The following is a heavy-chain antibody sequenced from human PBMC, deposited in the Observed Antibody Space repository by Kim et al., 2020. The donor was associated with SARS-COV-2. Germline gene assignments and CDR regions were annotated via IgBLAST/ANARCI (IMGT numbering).Heavy chain of an antibody. CDR1: GGSISSYY. D-gene: IGHD5-12*01. CDR3: AVATIDGVPGFDY. V-gene: IGHV4-59*01. CDR2: IYYSGST. J-gene: IGHJ4*02. Sequence: SETLSLTCTVSGGSISSYYWSWIRQPPGKGLEWIGYIYYSGSTNYNPSLKSRVTISVDTSKNQFSLKLSSVTAADTAVYYCAVATIDGVPGFDYWGQGTLVTVSS.